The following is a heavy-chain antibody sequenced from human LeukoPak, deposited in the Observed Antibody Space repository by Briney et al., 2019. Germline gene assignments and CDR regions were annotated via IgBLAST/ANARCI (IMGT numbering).Heavy chain of an antibody. V-gene: IGHV3-23*01. CDR1: GFTFDDYG. Sequence: RAGGSLRLSCAASGFTFDDYGMSWVRQAPGKGLEWVSAISGSGGSTYYADSVKGRFTISRDNSKNTLYLQMNSLRAEDTAVYYCAKGVFMIGVFDYWGQGTLVTVSS. CDR2: ISGSGGST. J-gene: IGHJ4*02. CDR3: AKGVFMIGVFDY. D-gene: IGHD3-22*01.